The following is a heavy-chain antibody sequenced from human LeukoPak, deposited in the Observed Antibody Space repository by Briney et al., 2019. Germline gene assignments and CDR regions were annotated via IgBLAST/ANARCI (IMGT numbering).Heavy chain of an antibody. Sequence: GGSLRLSCAASGFTFSSYSMNWVRQAPGKGLEWVSSISSSSSYIYYADSVKGRFTISRDNAKNSLYLQMNSLRAEDMAVYFCVRDLMGSGSTTAYLHHWGQGTLVTVSS. CDR3: VRDLMGSGSTTAYLHH. D-gene: IGHD1-1*01. CDR1: GFTFSSYS. J-gene: IGHJ1*01. V-gene: IGHV3-21*01. CDR2: ISSSSSYI.